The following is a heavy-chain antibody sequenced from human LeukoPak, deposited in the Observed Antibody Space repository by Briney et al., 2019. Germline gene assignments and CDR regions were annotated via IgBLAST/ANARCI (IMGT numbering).Heavy chain of an antibody. Sequence: WASVKVSCKASGYTFTSYDINWVRQATGQGLEWMGWMNPNSGNTGYAQKFQGRVTITRDTSASTAYMELSSLRSEDTAVYYCASLGVPYGSGISWGQGTLVTVSS. D-gene: IGHD3-10*01. CDR1: GYTFTSYD. CDR3: ASLGVPYGSGIS. J-gene: IGHJ5*02. V-gene: IGHV1-8*01. CDR2: MNPNSGNT.